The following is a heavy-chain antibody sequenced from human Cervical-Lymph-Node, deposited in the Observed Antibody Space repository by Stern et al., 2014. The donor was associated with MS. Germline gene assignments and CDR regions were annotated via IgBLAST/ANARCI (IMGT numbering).Heavy chain of an antibody. CDR3: ARMVSYYYDSSGYYPDY. CDR1: GFSLSTSGMC. J-gene: IGHJ4*02. D-gene: IGHD3-22*01. CDR2: IDWDDDK. Sequence: QITLKESGPALVKPTQTLTLTCTFSGFSLSTSGMCVSWIRQPPGKALEWLALIDWDDDKYYSTSLKTRLTISKDTSKNQVVLTMTNMDPVDTATYYCARMVSYYYDSSGYYPDYGGQGTLVTVSS. V-gene: IGHV2-70*01.